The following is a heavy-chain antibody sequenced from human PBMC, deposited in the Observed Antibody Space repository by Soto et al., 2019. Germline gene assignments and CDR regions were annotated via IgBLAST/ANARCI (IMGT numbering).Heavy chain of an antibody. CDR2: ISSSGSTI. J-gene: IGHJ4*02. CDR1: GFTFSYYY. V-gene: IGHV3-11*01. Sequence: GGSLRLSCAASGFTFSYYYMSWIRQAPGKGLEWVSYISSSGSTIYYADSVKGRFTISRDNAKNSLYLQMNSLRAEGTAVYYCARGSGWYCSSTSCYHSDYWGQGTLVTVSS. D-gene: IGHD2-2*01. CDR3: ARGSGWYCSSTSCYHSDY.